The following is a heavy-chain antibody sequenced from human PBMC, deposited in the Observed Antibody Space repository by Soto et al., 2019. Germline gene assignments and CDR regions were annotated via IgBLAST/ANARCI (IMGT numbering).Heavy chain of an antibody. V-gene: IGHV3-9*01. CDR2: ITWNGGSI. CDR1: GFSFDDYA. Sequence: EVQLVESGGGLVQPGRSLRLSCAASGFSFDDYAMHWVRQAPGKGLEWVSGITWNGGSIGYADSVKGRFTISRDNAKNSLYLQMNSLRAEDTALYYCAKDSTLYYYYDMDVWGKGTTVTVSS. J-gene: IGHJ6*03. CDR3: AKDSTLYYYYDMDV.